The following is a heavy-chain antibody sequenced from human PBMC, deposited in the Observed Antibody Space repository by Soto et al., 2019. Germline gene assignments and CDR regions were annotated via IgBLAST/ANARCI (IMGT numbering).Heavy chain of an antibody. CDR2: ISYDGSNK. Sequence: PGGSLRLSCAASGFTFSSYAMHWVRQAPGKGLEWVAVISYDGSNKYYADSVKGRFTISRDNSKNTLYLQMSSLRAEDTAVYYCAKDGSSGWPYYYGMDVWGQGTTVTVSS. V-gene: IGHV3-30-3*01. J-gene: IGHJ6*02. D-gene: IGHD6-19*01. CDR3: AKDGSSGWPYYYGMDV. CDR1: GFTFSSYA.